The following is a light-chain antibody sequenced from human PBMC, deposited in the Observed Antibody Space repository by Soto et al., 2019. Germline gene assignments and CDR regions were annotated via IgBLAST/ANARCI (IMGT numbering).Light chain of an antibody. CDR3: QQYNNWPLMYT. CDR1: QDIFSY. V-gene: IGKV3-15*01. Sequence: EIVMTQSPATLSVSPGERATLSCRASQDIFSYLAWYQQKPGQAPRLLIYGASTRATGIPARFSGSGSGTEFSLPITSRQSEDFGVYYCQQYNNWPLMYTFGQGTKLEIK. CDR2: GAS. J-gene: IGKJ2*01.